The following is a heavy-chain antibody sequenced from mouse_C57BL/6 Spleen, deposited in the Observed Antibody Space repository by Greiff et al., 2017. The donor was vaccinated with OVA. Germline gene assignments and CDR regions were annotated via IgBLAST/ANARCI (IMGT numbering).Heavy chain of an antibody. V-gene: IGHV1-72*01. CDR3: ARSYSNDVGSYYAMDY. J-gene: IGHJ4*01. Sequence: HVQLQPPCAELVKPGASVPLSCTSSVYTFPRYWMPWLPQRPGRGLAWIGRIDPNSGGTKYNEKFKSKETLTVDKHSSKAYMQISSLTSEDSAVYYCARSYSNDVGSYYAMDYWGQGNSVNVSS. CDR2: IDPNSGGT. D-gene: IGHD2-12*01. CDR1: VYTFPRYW.